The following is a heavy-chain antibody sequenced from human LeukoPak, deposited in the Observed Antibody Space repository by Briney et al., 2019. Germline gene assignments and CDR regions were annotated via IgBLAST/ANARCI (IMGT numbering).Heavy chain of an antibody. J-gene: IGHJ4*02. CDR1: GFTFGSYW. CDR3: AKWDSWIDY. Sequence: PGGSLRLSCAASGFTFGSYWMHWVRQAPGKGLVWVSLIKNDGSTTRYADSVKGRFTISRDNAKNTLYLQMNSLRAEDTAVYYCAKWDSWIDYWGQGTLVTVSS. V-gene: IGHV3-74*01. D-gene: IGHD1-26*01. CDR2: IKNDGSTT.